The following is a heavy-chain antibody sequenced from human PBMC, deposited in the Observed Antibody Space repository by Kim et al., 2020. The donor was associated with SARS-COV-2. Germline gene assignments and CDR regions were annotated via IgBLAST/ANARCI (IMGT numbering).Heavy chain of an antibody. CDR2: ISSNGGST. Sequence: GGSLRLSCSASGFTFSSYAMHWVRQAPGKGLEYVSAISSNGGSTYYADSVKGRFTISRDNSKNTLYLQMSSLRAEDTAVYYCVKEPYCSSTSCYPYYFDYWGQGTLVTVSS. V-gene: IGHV3-64D*09. D-gene: IGHD2-2*01. CDR3: VKEPYCSSTSCYPYYFDY. CDR1: GFTFSSYA. J-gene: IGHJ4*02.